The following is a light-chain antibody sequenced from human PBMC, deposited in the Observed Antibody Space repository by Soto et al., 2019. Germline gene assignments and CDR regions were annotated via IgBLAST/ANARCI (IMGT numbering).Light chain of an antibody. CDR1: SSDVGSYNL. CDR3: CSYATSSTV. Sequence: QSVLTQPASVSGSPGQSITISCTGTSSDVGSYNLVSWYQQHPGKAPKLVIYEGTKRPSGVSSRFSGSRSGNTASLTISGLQAEEEADYYCCSYATSSTVFGGGTQLTVL. V-gene: IGLV2-23*01. J-gene: IGLJ2*01. CDR2: EGT.